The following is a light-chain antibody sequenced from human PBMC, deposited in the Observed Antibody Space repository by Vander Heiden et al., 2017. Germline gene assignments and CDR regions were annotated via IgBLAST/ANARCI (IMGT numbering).Light chain of an antibody. V-gene: IGLV2-11*01. CDR1: SSGVGASDY. CDR3: CSYAGSYTWV. J-gene: IGLJ3*02. CDR2: DVT. Sequence: QSALTQPRPVSGSPGQSVTISCSGTSSGVGASDYVSWYQQPPGKAPKLLIYDVTKWPSGVPDRFSGSKSGNTATLTISGLLTEDEADYYCCSYAGSYTWVFGGGTKVTVL.